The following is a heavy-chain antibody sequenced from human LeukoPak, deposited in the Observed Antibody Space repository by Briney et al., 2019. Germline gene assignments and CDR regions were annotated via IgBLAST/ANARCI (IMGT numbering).Heavy chain of an antibody. D-gene: IGHD5-18*01. V-gene: IGHV1-46*01. CDR3: VRSSYGLNPDY. Sequence: ASVKVSCKASGCTFTSYYMHWVRQAPGQGLEWMGVIHPSVGSTTYAQKFQGRVTMTWDTSTSTVYMELSSLRSEDTAVYYCVRSSYGLNPDYWGQGTLVTVSS. CDR2: IHPSVGST. CDR1: GCTFTSYY. J-gene: IGHJ4*02.